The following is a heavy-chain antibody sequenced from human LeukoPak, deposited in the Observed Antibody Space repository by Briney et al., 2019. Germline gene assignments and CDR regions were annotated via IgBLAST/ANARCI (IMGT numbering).Heavy chain of an antibody. D-gene: IGHD3-16*01. V-gene: IGHV3-7*03. CDR2: IKQDGSEK. CDR3: ARSSLGAYDI. CDR1: GFTFSSYS. Sequence: PGGSLRLSCAAPGFTFSSYSMNWVRQAPGKGLEWVANIKQDGSEKYYVDSVKGRFTISRDNAKNSLYLQMNSLRAEDTAVYSCARSSLGAYDIWGQGTMVTVSS. J-gene: IGHJ3*02.